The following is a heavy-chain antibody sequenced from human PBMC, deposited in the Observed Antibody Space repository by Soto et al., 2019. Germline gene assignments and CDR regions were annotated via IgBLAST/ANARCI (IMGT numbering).Heavy chain of an antibody. V-gene: IGHV4-4*02. Sequence: PSETLSLTCAVSGGSISSSNWWSWVRQPPGKGLEWIGEIYHSGGTNYNPSLKSRVTISVDKSKNQFSLKLSSVTAADTAVYYCARDGRTVLLWFGESDYNGMDVLGQGTTVTSP. CDR3: ARDGRTVLLWFGESDYNGMDV. CDR2: IYHSGGT. CDR1: GGSISSSNW. J-gene: IGHJ6*02. D-gene: IGHD3-10*01.